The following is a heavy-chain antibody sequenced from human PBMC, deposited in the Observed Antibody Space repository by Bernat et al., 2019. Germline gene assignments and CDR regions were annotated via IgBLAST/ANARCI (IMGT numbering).Heavy chain of an antibody. Sequence: EVQLLESGGGLVQPGGSLRLSCAASGFTFSDYTMNWVRQAPGKGLEWVSVIGNSGGSTYYADSVKGRFTISRDNSKNTLYLQMNSRRVEDTAVYYCVKDVWDYWGQGTLVTVSS. D-gene: IGHD3-16*01. V-gene: IGHV3-23*01. CDR1: GFTFSDYT. CDR3: VKDVWDY. J-gene: IGHJ4*02. CDR2: IGNSGGST.